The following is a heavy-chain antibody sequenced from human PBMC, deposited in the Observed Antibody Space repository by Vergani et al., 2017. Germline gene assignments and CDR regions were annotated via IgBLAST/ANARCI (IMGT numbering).Heavy chain of an antibody. V-gene: IGHV1-69*18. Sequence: QVQVVQSGAEVKKSGASVKVSCKTSGYTFSNYYMHWVRQAPGQGLEWMGRIIPIFGTANYAQKFQGRVTITADESTSTAYMELSSLRSEDTAVYYCARNRNRDGMDVWGQGTTVTVSS. CDR2: IIPIFGTA. D-gene: IGHD2/OR15-2a*01. CDR3: ARNRNRDGMDV. CDR1: GYTFSNYY. J-gene: IGHJ6*02.